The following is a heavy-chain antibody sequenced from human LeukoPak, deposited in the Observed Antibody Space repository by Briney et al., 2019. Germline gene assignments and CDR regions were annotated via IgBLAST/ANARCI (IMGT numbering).Heavy chain of an antibody. CDR2: IKSKTDGGTT. V-gene: IGHV3-15*01. CDR1: GFTFSNAW. CDR3: ARVASLSTFGMGYYYGSGEVY. J-gene: IGHJ4*02. D-gene: IGHD3-10*01. Sequence: PGGSLRLSCAASGFTFSNAWMSWVRQAPGKGLEWVGRIKSKTDGGTTDYAAPVKGRFTISRDNAKNSLYLQMNSLRAEDTAVYYCARVASLSTFGMGYYYGSGEVYWGQGTLVTVSS.